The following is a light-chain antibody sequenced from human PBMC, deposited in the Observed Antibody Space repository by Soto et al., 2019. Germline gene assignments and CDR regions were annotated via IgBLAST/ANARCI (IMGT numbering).Light chain of an antibody. Sequence: QSVLTQPRSVSGPPGQSVSISCSGTGSDVGTYNYVSWYQQHPGKAPKLMIYDVSKRPSGVPDRFSGSKSGNTASLTISGLQAEDEADYYCCSYAGGYTHAVFGGGTKLTVL. CDR2: DVS. V-gene: IGLV2-11*01. J-gene: IGLJ2*01. CDR1: GSDVGTYNY. CDR3: CSYAGGYTHAV.